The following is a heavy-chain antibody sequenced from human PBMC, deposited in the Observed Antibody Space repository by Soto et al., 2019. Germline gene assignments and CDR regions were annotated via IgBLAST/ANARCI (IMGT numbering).Heavy chain of an antibody. CDR1: GGTFSSYA. CDR3: ARVTSMVRGVIANWVDP. V-gene: IGHV1-69*01. D-gene: IGHD3-10*01. J-gene: IGHJ5*02. CDR2: IIPMYGPA. Sequence: QVPLVQSGAEVKKPGSSVTVSCKASGGTFSSYAIHWVRQAPGQGLEWMGGIIPMYGPAKYAQRFQGRVTITADESTTTVYMELTSLTSQDTAVYDCARVTSMVRGVIANWVDPWGHGTLVTVSS.